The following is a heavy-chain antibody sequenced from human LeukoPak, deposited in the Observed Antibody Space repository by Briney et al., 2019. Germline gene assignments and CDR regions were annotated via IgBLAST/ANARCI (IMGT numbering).Heavy chain of an antibody. CDR3: ACLTTADAFDI. CDR1: GGSISSYY. CDR2: IYDSGST. D-gene: IGHD3-22*01. Sequence: NPSETLSLTCTVSGGSISSYYWSWIRQPPGRGLEWIGYIYDSGSTNYNPSLKSRVTISVDTSKNQFSLKLSSVTAADTAVYYCACLTTADAFDIWGRGTMVTVSS. J-gene: IGHJ3*02. V-gene: IGHV4-59*01.